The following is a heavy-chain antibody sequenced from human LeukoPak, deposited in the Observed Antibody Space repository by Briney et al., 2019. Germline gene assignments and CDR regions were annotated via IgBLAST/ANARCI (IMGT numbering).Heavy chain of an antibody. D-gene: IGHD3-10*02. CDR2: IKQDGSAK. CDR1: GFTFNRYW. Sequence: GGSLRLSCAASGFTFNRYWMSWVRQAPGKELQWVANIKQDGSAKYYVDSVNGRFTISRDNSKNTLYLQMNSLRAEDTAVYYCAKTPLFGELLYGEGPFDYWGQGTLVTVSS. V-gene: IGHV3-7*03. CDR3: AKTPLFGELLYGEGPFDY. J-gene: IGHJ4*02.